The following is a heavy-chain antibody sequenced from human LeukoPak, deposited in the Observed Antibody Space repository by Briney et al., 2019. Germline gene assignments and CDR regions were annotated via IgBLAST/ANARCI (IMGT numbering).Heavy chain of an antibody. Sequence: GGSLRLSCAASGFTFSSYAMSWVRQAPGKGLEWVSAISSSGGSTYYADSVKGRFTISRDNSKNTLYLQMNSLRAEDTAVYYCAKDRVVTTSAEYFQHWGQGTLVTVSS. CDR2: ISSSGGST. CDR1: GFTFSSYA. J-gene: IGHJ1*01. CDR3: AKDRVVTTSAEYFQH. D-gene: IGHD3-3*01. V-gene: IGHV3-23*01.